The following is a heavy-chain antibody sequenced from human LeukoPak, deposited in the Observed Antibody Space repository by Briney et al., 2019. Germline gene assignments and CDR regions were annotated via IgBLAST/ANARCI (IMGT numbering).Heavy chain of an antibody. CDR1: GFTFSSYA. D-gene: IGHD3-16*01. J-gene: IGHJ3*02. V-gene: IGHV3-30-3*01. CDR3: ARDGRLGAFDI. Sequence: GGSLRLSCAAFGFTFSSYAMHWVRQAPGKGLEWVAVISYDGSNKYYADSVKGRFTISRDNSKNTLYLQMNSLRAEDTAVYYRARDGRLGAFDIWGQGTMVTVSS. CDR2: ISYDGSNK.